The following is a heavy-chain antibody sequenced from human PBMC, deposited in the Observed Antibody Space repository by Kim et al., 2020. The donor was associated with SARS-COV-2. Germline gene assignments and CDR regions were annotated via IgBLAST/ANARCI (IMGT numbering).Heavy chain of an antibody. Sequence: SETLSLTCTVSGGSISSYYWSWIRQPPGKGLEWIGYIYYSGSTNYNPSLKSRVTISVDTSKNQFSLKLSSVTAADTAVYYCARVKYYYDSSGYYPSIDLWGRGTLVTVSS. CDR3: ARVKYYYDSSGYYPSIDL. CDR2: IYYSGST. D-gene: IGHD3-22*01. V-gene: IGHV4-59*01. J-gene: IGHJ2*01. CDR1: GGSISSYY.